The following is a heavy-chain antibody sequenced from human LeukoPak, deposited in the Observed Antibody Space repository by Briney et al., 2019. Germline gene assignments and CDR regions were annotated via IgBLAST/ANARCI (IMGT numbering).Heavy chain of an antibody. CDR3: ARDGSSGYTPFDY. V-gene: IGHV4-59*01. Sequence: SETLSLTCTVSGGSISSYYWSWIRQPPGKGLEWIGYIYYSGSTNFNPSLKSRVTISVDTSKNQFSLKLSSVTAADTAVYYCARDGSSGYTPFDYWGQGTLVTVSS. CDR2: IYYSGST. D-gene: IGHD3-22*01. CDR1: GGSISSYY. J-gene: IGHJ4*02.